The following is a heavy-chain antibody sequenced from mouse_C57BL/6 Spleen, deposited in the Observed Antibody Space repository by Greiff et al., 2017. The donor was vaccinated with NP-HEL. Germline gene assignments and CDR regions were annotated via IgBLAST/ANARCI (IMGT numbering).Heavy chain of an antibody. Sequence: EVQLQQSGPVLVKPGASVKMSCKASGYTFTDYYMNWVKQSHGKSLEWIGVINPYNGGTSYNQKFKGKATLTVDKSSSTAYMELNSLTSEDSAVYYCASDSSGYGEGYWGQGTTLTVSS. J-gene: IGHJ2*01. CDR3: ASDSSGYGEGY. D-gene: IGHD3-2*02. CDR1: GYTFTDYY. CDR2: INPYNGGT. V-gene: IGHV1-19*01.